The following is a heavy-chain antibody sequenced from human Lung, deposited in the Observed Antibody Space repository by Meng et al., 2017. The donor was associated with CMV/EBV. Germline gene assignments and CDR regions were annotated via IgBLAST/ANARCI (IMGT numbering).Heavy chain of an antibody. D-gene: IGHD3-10*01. J-gene: IGHJ3*02. Sequence: GESXKISWAVSGININTYWMHWVRQDPGKGLVWLSRIYSDGISTRYADSVKGRFTISRDNTKNTLYLQMNGLRAEDTAVYYCAREPGRGAFDIWGQGTLVTVSS. V-gene: IGHV3-74*01. CDR3: AREPGRGAFDI. CDR1: GININTYW. CDR2: IYSDGIST.